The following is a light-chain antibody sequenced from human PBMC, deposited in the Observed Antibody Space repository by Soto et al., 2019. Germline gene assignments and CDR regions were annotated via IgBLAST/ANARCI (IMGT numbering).Light chain of an antibody. CDR1: QSVSSW. V-gene: IGKV1-5*03. Sequence: DIQLTQSPSTLSASVGDRVTITCRASQSVSSWLAWYQQKPGKAPKLLIYKASTLESGVPSRFSGSGSGTEFTLTISGLQPDDFATYYCQQYSDSPPTFGQGTKVEIK. CDR3: QQYSDSPPT. J-gene: IGKJ1*01. CDR2: KAS.